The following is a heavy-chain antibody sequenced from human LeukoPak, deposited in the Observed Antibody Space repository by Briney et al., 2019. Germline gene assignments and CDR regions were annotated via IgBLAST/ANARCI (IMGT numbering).Heavy chain of an antibody. CDR2: ISGSGGGT. CDR1: GFTFSSYA. J-gene: IGHJ4*02. D-gene: IGHD3-22*01. CDR3: AKDSTMIVVVFDY. Sequence: PGGSLRLSCAASGFTFSSYAMSWVRQAPGKGLEWVSAISGSGGGTYYADSVKDRFTISRDNSKNTLYLQMNSLRAEDTAVYYCAKDSTMIVVVFDYWGQGTLVTVSS. V-gene: IGHV3-23*01.